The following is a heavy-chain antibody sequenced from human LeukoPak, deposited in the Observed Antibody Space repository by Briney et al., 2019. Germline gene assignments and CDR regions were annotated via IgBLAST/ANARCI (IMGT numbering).Heavy chain of an antibody. CDR3: ARSSFGYYYGMDV. D-gene: IGHD3-10*01. CDR2: INAGSGNT. Sequence: ASVKVSCMASGYTFTSYAMHWVRQAPGQRLEGRGGINAGSGNTKYSQKFQGRGTITRDTSASTAYMELSSLRSEDTAVYYCARSSFGYYYGMDVWGQGTTVTASS. V-gene: IGHV1-3*01. J-gene: IGHJ6*02. CDR1: GYTFTSYA.